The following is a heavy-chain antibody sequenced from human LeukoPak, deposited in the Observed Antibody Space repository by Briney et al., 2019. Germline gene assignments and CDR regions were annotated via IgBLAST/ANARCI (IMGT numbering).Heavy chain of an antibody. J-gene: IGHJ4*02. CDR2: IYYSGST. D-gene: IGHD3-22*01. V-gene: IGHV4-31*03. CDR1: GGSISSGGYY. Sequence: PSETLSLTCTVSGGSISSGGYYWSWIRQHPGKGLEWIGYIYYSGSTYYNPSLKSRVTISVDTSKNQFSLKLSSVTAADTAVYYCARVMDDNRGYYLDYWGQGTLVTVSS. CDR3: ARVMDDNRGYYLDY.